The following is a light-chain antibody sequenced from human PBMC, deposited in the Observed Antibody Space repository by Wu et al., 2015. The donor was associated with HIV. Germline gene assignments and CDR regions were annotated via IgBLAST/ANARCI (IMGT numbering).Light chain of an antibody. V-gene: IGKV3-15*01. Sequence: DIVMTQSPATLSVSPGERASLSCRASQSISSNLAWYQQKPGQAPRLLIYGALSRATAVPARFSGSGSGTEFTLTINSVQSEDFAVYYCQQYDNWPPPTFGQGTKVEIK. J-gene: IGKJ1*01. CDR2: GAL. CDR3: QQYDNWPPPT. CDR1: QSISSN.